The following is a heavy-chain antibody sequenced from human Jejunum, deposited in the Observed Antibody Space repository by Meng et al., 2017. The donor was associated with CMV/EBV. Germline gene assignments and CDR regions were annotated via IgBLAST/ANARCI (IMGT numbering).Heavy chain of an antibody. D-gene: IGHD3-22*01. J-gene: IGHJ5*02. CDR3: TTQLHYDSGGHYIRVDP. Sequence: EVQLVESGGGLVKPGGSLRLSCATSGFTFSNAWMSWVRQAPGKGLEWVGRIKSKTDGGTTDYAAPVKGRFTISRDDSKNTLYLQMNSLQTEDTGVYYCTTQLHYDSGGHYIRVDPWGQGTLVTVSS. CDR2: IKSKTDGGTT. V-gene: IGHV3-15*01. CDR1: GFTFSNAW.